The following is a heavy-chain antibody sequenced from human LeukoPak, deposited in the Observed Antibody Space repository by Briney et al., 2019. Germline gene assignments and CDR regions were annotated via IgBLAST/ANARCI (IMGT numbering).Heavy chain of an antibody. CDR3: ARDRRSDAFDI. J-gene: IGHJ3*02. CDR1: GGSISSRSYY. CDR2: IFYSGST. V-gene: IGHV4-39*02. Sequence: SETLSLTCTVSGGSISSRSYYWGWIRQPPGKGLEWIGSIFYSGSTYYNPSLKSRVTISVDTSKNQFSLKLSSVTAADTAVYYCARDRRSDAFDIWGQGTMVTVSS.